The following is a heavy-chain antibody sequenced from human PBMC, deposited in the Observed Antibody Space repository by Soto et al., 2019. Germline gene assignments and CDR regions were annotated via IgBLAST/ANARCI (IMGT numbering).Heavy chain of an antibody. V-gene: IGHV3-23*01. J-gene: IGHJ3*02. D-gene: IGHD3-22*01. Sequence: GGSLRLSCAASGFTFSSYAMSWVRQAPGKGLEWVSAISGSGGSTYYADSVKGRFTISRDNSKSTLYLQMNSLRAEDTAVYYCAKDRDYYDSSGPGAFDIWGQGTMVTVSS. CDR1: GFTFSSYA. CDR2: ISGSGGST. CDR3: AKDRDYYDSSGPGAFDI.